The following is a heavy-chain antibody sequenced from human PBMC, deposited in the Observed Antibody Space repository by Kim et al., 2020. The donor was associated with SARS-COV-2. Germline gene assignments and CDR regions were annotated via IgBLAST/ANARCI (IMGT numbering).Heavy chain of an antibody. D-gene: IGHD6-19*01. CDR1: GFTFSSYG. J-gene: IGHJ4*02. V-gene: IGHV3-33*05. CDR3: ARALGVARRLQWLVRRDFDY. CDR2: ISYDGSNK. Sequence: GGSLRLSCAASGFTFSSYGMHWVRQAPGKGLEWVAVISYDGSNKYYADSVKGRFTISRDNSKNTLYLQMNSLRAEDTAVYYCARALGVARRLQWLVRRDFDYWGQGTLVTVSS.